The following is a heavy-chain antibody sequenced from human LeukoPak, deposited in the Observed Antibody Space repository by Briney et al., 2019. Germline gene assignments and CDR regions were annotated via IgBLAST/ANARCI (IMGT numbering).Heavy chain of an antibody. D-gene: IGHD5-18*01. J-gene: IGHJ4*02. CDR2: ISSSSSYI. V-gene: IGHV3-21*01. CDR3: ASYPDTAMVEYYFDY. Sequence: PGGSLRLSCAASGFTFSSYSMNWVRQAPGKGLEWVSSISSSSSYIYYADPVKGRFTISRDNAKNSLYLQMNSLRAEDTAVYYCASYPDTAMVEYYFDYWGQGTLVTVSS. CDR1: GFTFSSYS.